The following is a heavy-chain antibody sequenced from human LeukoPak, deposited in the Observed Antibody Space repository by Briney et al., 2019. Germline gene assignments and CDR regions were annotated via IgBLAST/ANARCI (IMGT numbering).Heavy chain of an antibody. CDR3: ARGDSSSWSTYYYYYYMDV. J-gene: IGHJ6*03. CDR1: GYTFTSYD. D-gene: IGHD6-13*01. Sequence: ASVKVSCKASGYTFTSYDINWVRQATGQGLEWMGWMNPNSGNTGYAQKFQGRVTMTRNTSISTAYMELSSLRSEDTAVYYCARGDSSSWSTYYYYYYMDVWGKGTTVTISS. V-gene: IGHV1-8*01. CDR2: MNPNSGNT.